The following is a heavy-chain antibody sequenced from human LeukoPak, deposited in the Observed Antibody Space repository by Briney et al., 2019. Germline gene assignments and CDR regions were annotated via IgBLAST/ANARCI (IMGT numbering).Heavy chain of an antibody. Sequence: PSETVSLTCTVSGGSISSYYWSWLRQPAGKGLVWIGRIYTSGSTNYNPSLKSRVTMSVDTSKNQFSLKLSSVTAADTAMYYCARETAMFTTYYYYYMHLWGKGTTVTVSS. J-gene: IGHJ6*03. CDR2: IYTSGST. CDR1: GGSISSYY. V-gene: IGHV4-4*07. D-gene: IGHD5-18*01. CDR3: ARETAMFTTYYYYYMHL.